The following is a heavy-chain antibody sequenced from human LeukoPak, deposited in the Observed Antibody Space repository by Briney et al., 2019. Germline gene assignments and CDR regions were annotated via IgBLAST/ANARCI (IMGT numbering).Heavy chain of an antibody. Sequence: GGPVTLLCAPWGLPFNSYSMNWVRQAPGEGLEWVSSISSSSSYIYYADSVKGPFTIARDNAKNSLYLQMNSLRAEDTAGYCCARDLTAYCGGACKSPFDPWGEGTLVTVSS. J-gene: IGHJ5*02. D-gene: IGHD2-21*02. CDR3: ARDLTAYCGGACKSPFDP. CDR1: GLPFNSYS. V-gene: IGHV3-21*01. CDR2: ISSSSSYI.